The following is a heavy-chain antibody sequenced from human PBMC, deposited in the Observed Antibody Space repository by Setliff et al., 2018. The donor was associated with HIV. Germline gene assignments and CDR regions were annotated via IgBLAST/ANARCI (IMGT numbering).Heavy chain of an antibody. J-gene: IGHJ3*02. CDR2: VSYSGST. Sequence: SETLSLTCNVSGGSISTYYWSWIRQPPGKGLEWLGYVSYSGSTNFNPSLESRLAMSVDMSKNHFSLKLRSVTAADTAVYYCARHGHFYDSSSSDAFDIWGNGTMVTVS. D-gene: IGHD3-22*01. V-gene: IGHV4-59*08. CDR3: ARHGHFYDSSSSDAFDI. CDR1: GGSISTYY.